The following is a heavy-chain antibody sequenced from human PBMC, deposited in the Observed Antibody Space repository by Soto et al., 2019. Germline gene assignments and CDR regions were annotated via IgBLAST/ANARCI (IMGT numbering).Heavy chain of an antibody. CDR2: ISYSGST. J-gene: IGHJ5*02. V-gene: IGHV4-39*01. D-gene: IGHD3-10*01. CDR1: GGSISSGSYY. Sequence: QLQLQESGPGLVKASETLSLTCIVSGGSISSGSYYWGWIRQPPGKGLEWIGSISYSGSTYYNPSLRSRVTISVDTSKNQFSLKLTSVTAADTAVYYCARQPVRSTGELNWFDPWGQGSLVTVSS. CDR3: ARQPVRSTGELNWFDP.